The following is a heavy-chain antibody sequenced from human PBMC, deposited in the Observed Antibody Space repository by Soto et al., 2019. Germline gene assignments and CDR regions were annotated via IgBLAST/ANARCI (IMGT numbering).Heavy chain of an antibody. Sequence: GGSLRLSCAASGFTFSSYAMSWVRQAPGKGLEWVSAISGSGGSTYYADSVKGRFTISRDNSKNTLYLQMNSLRAEDTAVYYCASGQGHYYDSSGPPAYDYWGQGTLVTVSS. V-gene: IGHV3-23*01. CDR3: ASGQGHYYDSSGPPAYDY. CDR2: ISGSGGST. J-gene: IGHJ4*02. D-gene: IGHD3-22*01. CDR1: GFTFSSYA.